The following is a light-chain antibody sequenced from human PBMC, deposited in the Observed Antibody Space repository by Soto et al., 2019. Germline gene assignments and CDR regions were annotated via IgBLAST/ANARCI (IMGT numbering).Light chain of an antibody. J-gene: IGLJ2*01. V-gene: IGLV3-25*03. CDR3: QLVDSSGTVV. Sequence: SYELTQAPSVSVSPGQTARITCSGDALAKQYAFWYQQKSGQAPVVVIYKDSERPSGIPERFSGSSSGTTVTLTISGVQAEDEADYYCQLVDSSGTVVFGGGTKLTVL. CDR1: ALAKQY. CDR2: KDS.